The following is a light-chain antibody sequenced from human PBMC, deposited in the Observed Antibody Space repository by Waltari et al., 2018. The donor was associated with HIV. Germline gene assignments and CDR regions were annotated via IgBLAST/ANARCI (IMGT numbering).Light chain of an antibody. J-gene: IGKJ2*01. CDR2: GAT. V-gene: IGKV3-15*01. CDR3: HQYNNWPYT. CDR1: QSVYTN. Sequence: MMQSPDTLPVSPGEGVTLTCRASQSVYTNVAWYQQRPGQAPRLLIYGATNTAAGFPARFSGGGSGTEFTLTISSLQSEDFAVYFCHQYNNWPYTFGQGTKLDIK.